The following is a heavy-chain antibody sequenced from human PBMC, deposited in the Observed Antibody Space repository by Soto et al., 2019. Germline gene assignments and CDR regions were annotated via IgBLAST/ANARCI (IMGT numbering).Heavy chain of an antibody. V-gene: IGHV4-34*01. J-gene: IGHJ4*02. CDR1: GGSFSGYY. Sequence: QVQLQQWGAGLLKPSETLSLTCAVYGGSFSGYYWSWIRQPPGKGLEWIGEIHHSGRTNYKPSLTRRVTLSVDTSKNQFSLKVTSVTAADTAVYYCARGPEQWPLDYWGQGTLVTVSS. CDR3: ARGPEQWPLDY. D-gene: IGHD6-19*01. CDR2: IHHSGRT.